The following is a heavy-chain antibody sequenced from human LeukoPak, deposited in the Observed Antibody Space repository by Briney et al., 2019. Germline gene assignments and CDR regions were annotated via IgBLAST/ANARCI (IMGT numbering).Heavy chain of an antibody. V-gene: IGHV1-69-2*01. CDR1: VYTLIDYY. CDR2: IDPEDGET. CDR3: ATLRTTTPTIDH. D-gene: IGHD4-17*01. J-gene: IGHJ4*02. Sequence: ATLKVSCKLSVYTLIDYYIHAVHQTPGKTLQWMGRIDPEDGETTYAKAFQGRVTMTADTSTDTAYMELTSLTSGDTAVYYCATLRTTTPTIDHWGQGTLISVST.